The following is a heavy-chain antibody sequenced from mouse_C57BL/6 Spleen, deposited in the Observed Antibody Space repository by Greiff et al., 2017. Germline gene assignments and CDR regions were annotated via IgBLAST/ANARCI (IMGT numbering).Heavy chain of an antibody. CDR2: IHPNSGST. J-gene: IGHJ4*01. CDR1: GYTFTSYW. CDR3: ARWNSYYYAMDY. Sequence: QVQLQQPGAELVKPGASVKLSCKASGYTFTSYWMHWVKQRPGQGLEWIGMIHPNSGSTNYNEKFKSKATLTVDKSSSTAYMQLSSLTSEDSAVYYCARWNSYYYAMDYWGQGTSVTVSS. V-gene: IGHV1-64*01.